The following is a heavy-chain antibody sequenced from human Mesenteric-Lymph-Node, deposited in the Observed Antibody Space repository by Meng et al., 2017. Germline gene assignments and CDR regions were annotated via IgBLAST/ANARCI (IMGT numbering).Heavy chain of an antibody. CDR3: ARDWDSSGWYVYY. Sequence: ASVKVSCKASGYTFTGYYMHWVRQAPGQGLEWMGWINPNSGGTNYAQKFQGRVTMTRDTSISKAYMELSRLRSDDTAVYYCARDWDSSGWYVYYWGQGTLVTVSS. CDR2: INPNSGGT. J-gene: IGHJ4*02. D-gene: IGHD6-19*01. CDR1: GYTFTGYY. V-gene: IGHV1-2*02.